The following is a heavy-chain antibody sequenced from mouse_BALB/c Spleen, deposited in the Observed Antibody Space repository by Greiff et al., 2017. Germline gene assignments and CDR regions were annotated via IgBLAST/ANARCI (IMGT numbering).Heavy chain of an antibody. CDR3: GSNYGKGNYAMDY. D-gene: IGHD2-1*01. CDR1: GYSFTGYF. J-gene: IGHJ4*01. Sequence: VQLQQSGPELVKPGASVKISCKASGYSFTGYFMNWVKQSHGKSLEWIGRINPYNGDTFYNQKFKGKATLTVDKSSSTAHMELLSLTSEDSAVYYCGSNYGKGNYAMDYWGQGTSVTVSS. V-gene: IGHV1-37*01. CDR2: INPYNGDT.